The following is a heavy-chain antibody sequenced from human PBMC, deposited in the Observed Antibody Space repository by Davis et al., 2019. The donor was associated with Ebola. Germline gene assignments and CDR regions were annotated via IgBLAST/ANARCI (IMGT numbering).Heavy chain of an antibody. CDR2: ISGSGGST. D-gene: IGHD6-19*01. CDR3: AKTQTTDGYSSGWDRFDY. Sequence: GESLKISCAASGFTFSSYWMSWVRQAPGKGLEWVSAISGSGGSTYYADSVKGRFTISRDNSKNTLYLQMNSLRAEDTAVYYCAKTQTTDGYSSGWDRFDYWGQGTLVTVSS. V-gene: IGHV3-23*01. J-gene: IGHJ4*02. CDR1: GFTFSSYW.